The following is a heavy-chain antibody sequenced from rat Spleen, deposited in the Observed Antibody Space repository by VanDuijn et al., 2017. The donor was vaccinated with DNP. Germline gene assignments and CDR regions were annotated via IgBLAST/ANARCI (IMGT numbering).Heavy chain of an antibody. J-gene: IGHJ1*01. CDR3: ARQGRYSGLYWYFDF. D-gene: IGHD1-1*01. CDR1: GFTFSDYA. V-gene: IGHV5-17*01. Sequence: EVQLVESGGGLVQPGRSLKLSCAASGFTFSDYAMAWVRQAPKKGLEWVATISYEGSSTYYGDSVKGRFTISRDNAKSTLYLQMDSLRSEETATYYCARQGRYSGLYWYFDFWGPGTMVTVSS. CDR2: ISYEGSST.